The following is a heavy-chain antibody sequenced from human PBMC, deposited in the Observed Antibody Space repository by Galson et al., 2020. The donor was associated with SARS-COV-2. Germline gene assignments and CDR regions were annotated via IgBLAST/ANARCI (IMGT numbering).Heavy chain of an antibody. CDR1: GFTFGDYA. CDR3: TRVDEGGYSSGWFDY. J-gene: IGHJ4*02. D-gene: IGHD6-19*01. CDR2: IRSKAYGGTT. Sequence: SCTASGFTFGDYAISWFRQAPGKGLEWVGFIRSKAYGGTTEYAASVKGRFTISRDDSKSIAYLQMNSLKTEDTAVYYCTRVDEGGYSSGWFDYWGQGTLVTVSS. V-gene: IGHV3-49*03.